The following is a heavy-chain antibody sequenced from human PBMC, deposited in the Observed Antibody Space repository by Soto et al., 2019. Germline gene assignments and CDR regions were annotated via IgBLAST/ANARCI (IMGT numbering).Heavy chain of an antibody. J-gene: IGHJ5*02. CDR3: ARAKVATIWGRNWYDP. CDR2: INHSGST. D-gene: IGHD5-12*01. CDR1: CGSFSGCY. Sequence: SETLSLTCAVYCGSFSGCYWSWLRQPPGKGLEWIGEINHSGSTNYNPSLTSRVTISVDTSKNKFSLKLSSVTAADTAMYYSARAKVATIWGRNWYDPWAHGTLLTVYS. V-gene: IGHV4-34*01.